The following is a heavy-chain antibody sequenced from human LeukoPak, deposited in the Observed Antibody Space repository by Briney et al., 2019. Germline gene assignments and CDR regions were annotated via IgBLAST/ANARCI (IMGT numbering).Heavy chain of an antibody. Sequence: GGSLRLSCAASGFTFSSYAMPWVRQAPGKGLEWVAVISYDGSNKYYADSVKGRFTISRDNSKNTLYLQMNSLRAEDTAVYYCARARTVVTPGYFDYWGQGTLVTVSS. J-gene: IGHJ4*02. CDR3: ARARTVVTPGYFDY. D-gene: IGHD4-23*01. V-gene: IGHV3-30-3*01. CDR1: GFTFSSYA. CDR2: ISYDGSNK.